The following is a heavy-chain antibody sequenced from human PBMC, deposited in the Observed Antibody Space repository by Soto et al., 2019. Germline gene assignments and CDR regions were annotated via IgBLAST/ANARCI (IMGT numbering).Heavy chain of an antibody. CDR3: ARDVSRPLWFGELDWFDP. CDR2: ISSSSSYI. CDR1: GFTFSSYS. D-gene: IGHD3-10*01. Sequence: EVQLVESGGGLVKPGGSLRLSCAASGFTFSSYSMNWVRQAPGKGLEWVSSISSSSSYIYYADSVKGRFTISRDNAKNSLYLQMNSLRAEDTAVYYCARDVSRPLWFGELDWFDPWGQGTLVTVSS. V-gene: IGHV3-21*01. J-gene: IGHJ5*02.